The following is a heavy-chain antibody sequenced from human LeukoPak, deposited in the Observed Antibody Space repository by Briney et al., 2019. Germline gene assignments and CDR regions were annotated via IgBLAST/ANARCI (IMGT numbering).Heavy chain of an antibody. CDR1: GFTFSSYS. Sequence: PGGSLRLSCTASGFTFSSYSMNWVRQAPGKGLQWVSSISSGSTYICYADSVKGRFTISRDNTKNSLYLQINSLRGEDTAVYYCARGDGATPPDAFDVWGQGTMVTVSS. CDR3: ARGDGATPPDAFDV. V-gene: IGHV3-21*01. CDR2: ISSGSTYI. J-gene: IGHJ3*01. D-gene: IGHD3-10*01.